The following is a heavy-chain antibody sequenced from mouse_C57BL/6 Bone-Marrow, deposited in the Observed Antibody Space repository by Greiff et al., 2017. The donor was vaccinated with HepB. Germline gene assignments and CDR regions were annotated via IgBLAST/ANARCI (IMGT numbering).Heavy chain of an antibody. CDR1: GFTFSSYG. CDR2: ISSGGSYT. J-gene: IGHJ2*01. V-gene: IGHV5-6*01. Sequence: EVMLVESGGDLVKPGGSLKLSFAASGFTFSSYGMSWVRQTPDKRLEWVATISSGGSYTYYPDSVKGRFTISRDNAKNTLYLQMSSLKSEDTAMYYCARLGYYSNYFDYWGQGTTLTVSS. D-gene: IGHD2-5*01. CDR3: ARLGYYSNYFDY.